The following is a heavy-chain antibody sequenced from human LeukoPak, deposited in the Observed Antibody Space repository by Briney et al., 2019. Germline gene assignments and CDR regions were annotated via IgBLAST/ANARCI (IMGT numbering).Heavy chain of an antibody. CDR3: AQTVDTAMGYYFDY. D-gene: IGHD5-18*01. V-gene: IGHV3-21*01. Sequence: GGSLRLSCTASGFTFGDHAMSWVRQAPGKGLEWVSSISSSSSYIYYADSVKGRFTISRDNAKNSLYLQMNSLRAEDTAVYYCAQTVDTAMGYYFDYWGQGTLVTVSS. CDR2: ISSSSSYI. J-gene: IGHJ4*02. CDR1: GFTFGDHA.